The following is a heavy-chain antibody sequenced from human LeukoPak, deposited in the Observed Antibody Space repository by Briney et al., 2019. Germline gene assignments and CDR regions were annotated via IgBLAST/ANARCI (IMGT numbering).Heavy chain of an antibody. V-gene: IGHV3-23*01. Sequence: PGGSLGLSCAASGFTFTSYAMSWVRQAPGKGLEWVSGISGSGGSTYYADSVKGRFTISRDNSKNTLYLQMNSLRAEDTAVYYCAKDDDYVWGSYRKEDYFDYWGQGTLVTVSS. CDR2: ISGSGGST. CDR3: AKDDDYVWGSYRKEDYFDY. CDR1: GFTFTSYA. D-gene: IGHD3-16*02. J-gene: IGHJ4*02.